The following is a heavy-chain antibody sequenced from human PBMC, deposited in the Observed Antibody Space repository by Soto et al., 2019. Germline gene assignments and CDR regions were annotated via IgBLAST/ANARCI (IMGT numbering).Heavy chain of an antibody. CDR1: GGSISTSSYY. J-gene: IGHJ6*01. Sequence: SETLSLTCTVSGGSISTSSYYWGWIRQPPGKGLEWIGSIYYSGSTYYNPSLKSRVTISVDTSKNQFSLKLSSVTAADTAVYYCARPQYYYGSGSYYKTYYYGMDVWGQGTTVT. V-gene: IGHV4-39*01. CDR2: IYYSGST. CDR3: ARPQYYYGSGSYYKTYYYGMDV. D-gene: IGHD3-10*01.